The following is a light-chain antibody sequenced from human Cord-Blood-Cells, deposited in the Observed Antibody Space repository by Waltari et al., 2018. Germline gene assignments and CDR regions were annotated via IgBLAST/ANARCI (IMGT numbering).Light chain of an antibody. J-gene: IGKJ5*01. CDR1: HSVSSSY. Sequence: VSTPSPGTLPLSPGESATLSCRASHSVSSSYLAGYQQKPGQAPRPLLSGASRRATGIADRFSGSGSGTDFTLTISRLEPEDFAVYYCQQYGSSLITFGQGTRLEIK. CDR3: QQYGSSLIT. CDR2: GAS. V-gene: IGKV3-20*01.